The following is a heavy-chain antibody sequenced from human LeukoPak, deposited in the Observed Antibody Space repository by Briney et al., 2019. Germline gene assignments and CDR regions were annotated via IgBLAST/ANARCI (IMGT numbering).Heavy chain of an antibody. CDR2: IYYSGST. D-gene: IGHD6-19*01. CDR1: GGSISSYY. J-gene: IGHJ4*02. V-gene: IGHV4-59*01. CDR3: ARETPVAGTDY. Sequence: SETLSLTCTVSGGSISSYYWSWIRQPPGKGLEWIGYIYYSGSTNYNPSLKSRVTISVDTSKNQFSLKLSSVTAAGTAVYYCARETPVAGTDYWGRGTLVTVSS.